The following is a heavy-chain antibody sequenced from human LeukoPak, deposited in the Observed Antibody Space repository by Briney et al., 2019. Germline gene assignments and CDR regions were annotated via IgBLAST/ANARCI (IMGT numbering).Heavy chain of an antibody. Sequence: PGRSLRLSCAASGFTFSSYGMHWVRQAPGKGLEWVAVISYDGSNKYYADSVKGRFTISRDNSKNTLYLQMNSLRAEDTAVYYCAKEMWEPPEGAFDIWGQGTMVTVSS. D-gene: IGHD1-26*01. CDR1: GFTFSSYG. CDR3: AKEMWEPPEGAFDI. CDR2: ISYDGSNK. V-gene: IGHV3-30*18. J-gene: IGHJ3*02.